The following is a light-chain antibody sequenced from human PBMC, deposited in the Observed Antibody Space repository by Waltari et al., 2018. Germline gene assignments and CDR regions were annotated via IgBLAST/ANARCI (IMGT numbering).Light chain of an antibody. V-gene: IGKV3-20*01. J-gene: IGKJ1*01. CDR1: QSVNIY. CDR2: HTS. Sequence: IVLTQSPGTLSLSPGERDTRSCRASQSVNIYLAWYQQKPGQAPRLLIYHTSTRAAGIPDRFSGSGSGTYFSLTISGLEPEDFAVYYCQHYKNLPVSFGQGTKVEIK. CDR3: QHYKNLPVS.